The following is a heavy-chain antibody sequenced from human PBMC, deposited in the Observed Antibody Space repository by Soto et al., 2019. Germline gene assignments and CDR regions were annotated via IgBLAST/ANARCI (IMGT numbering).Heavy chain of an antibody. CDR1: GGAFRGYS. CDR2: VNHSGRT. J-gene: IGHJ6*02. D-gene: IGHD4-4*01. CDR3: ARGRQVTPAALFKRAGDYSMDV. V-gene: IGHV4-34*01. Sequence: PSETLSLTCAVYGGAFRGYSWTWIRQPPGKGLGWIGEVNHSGRTYYSASLMSRVTLSIDTCKNQFSLKLSSVTAADTAVYYCARGRQVTPAALFKRAGDYSMDVWGQGTTVT.